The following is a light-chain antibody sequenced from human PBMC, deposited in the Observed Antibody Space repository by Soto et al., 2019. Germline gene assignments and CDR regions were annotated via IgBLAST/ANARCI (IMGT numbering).Light chain of an antibody. CDR2: AAS. J-gene: IGKJ1*01. CDR3: QQYGSSPWT. V-gene: IGKV3-20*01. CDR1: QSVSSD. Sequence: DIVVTQSPATLSVSPGERATLSCRASQSVSSDLAWYQQKPGQAPRLLIYAASRRATGIPDRFSGSGSGTDFTLTISRLEPEDFAVYYCQQYGSSPWTFGQGTKVEIK.